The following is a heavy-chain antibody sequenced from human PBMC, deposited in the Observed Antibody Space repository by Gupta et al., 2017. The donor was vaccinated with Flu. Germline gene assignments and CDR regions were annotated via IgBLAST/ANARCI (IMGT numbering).Heavy chain of an antibody. J-gene: IGHJ4*02. CDR2: IWYDGSKT. D-gene: IGHD6-13*01. Sequence: QVQLVESGGGVVQPGRSLRLSCTTSGFTFGDHGFHWVRQAPGKGLQWLSIIWYDGSKTYYADAVKCRFTMSRDDSKNTVYLQMDDLGVDDTAMYYCARDAGYSSTWTIGFWGQGTQVTVSS. CDR3: ARDAGYSSTWTIGF. V-gene: IGHV3-33*01. CDR1: GFTFGDHG.